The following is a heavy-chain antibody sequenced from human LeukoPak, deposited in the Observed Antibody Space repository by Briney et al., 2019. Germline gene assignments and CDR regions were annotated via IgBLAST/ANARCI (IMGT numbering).Heavy chain of an antibody. J-gene: IGHJ5*02. V-gene: IGHV3-13*01. CDR3: ASSPAYSSSWYAIDT. CDR2: IGTAGDT. CDR1: GVIFSNYD. Sequence: PGGSLRLSCAASGVIFSNYDMHWVRQAAGKGLEWVSGIGTAGDTYYPGSVKGRFTISRENAKNSLYLHMNSLSAGDTAMHYCASSPAYSSSWYAIDTWGQGTLVTVPS. D-gene: IGHD6-13*01.